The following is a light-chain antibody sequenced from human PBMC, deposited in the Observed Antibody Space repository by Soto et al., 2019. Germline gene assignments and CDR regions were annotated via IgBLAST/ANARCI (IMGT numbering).Light chain of an antibody. Sequence: EIVLTQSPATLSLSPGERATLSCRASQSVSSYLAWFQQKPGQAPRLLIYETSNRAPGIPARFSGSGSVTDFTLTISSLEPEDFAVYYCQQRGNWPRTFGQGTKVEFK. V-gene: IGKV3-11*01. CDR1: QSVSSY. CDR2: ETS. J-gene: IGKJ1*01. CDR3: QQRGNWPRT.